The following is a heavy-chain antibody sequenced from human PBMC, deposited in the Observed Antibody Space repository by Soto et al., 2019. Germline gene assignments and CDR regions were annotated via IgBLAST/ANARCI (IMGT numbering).Heavy chain of an antibody. Sequence: QLQLVQAGAEAKKPGASVKVSCKASGYTFGTSTISWLRQAPGKGLEWMGWIKAYSGNTNYAPKLQVRVTMTTDTPTSTAYMELRSLTTDDTATYYCAIADYGDDDYWGQGTLFTVSS. CDR1: GYTFGTST. D-gene: IGHD4-17*01. J-gene: IGHJ4*02. CDR3: AIADYGDDDY. CDR2: IKAYSGNT. V-gene: IGHV1-18*04.